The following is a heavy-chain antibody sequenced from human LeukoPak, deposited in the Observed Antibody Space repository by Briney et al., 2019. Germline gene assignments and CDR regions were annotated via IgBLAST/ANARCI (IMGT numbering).Heavy chain of an antibody. V-gene: IGHV4-59*01. CDR2: IYYSGST. Sequence: PSETLSLTCTVSGGSISSYYWSWIRQPPGKGLEWIGYIYYSGSTNYNPSLKSRVTISVDTSKNQFSLKLSSVTAADTAVYYCARSLYYDFWSGYPRGYYGMDVWGQGTTVTVSS. D-gene: IGHD3-3*01. CDR1: GGSISSYY. CDR3: ARSLYYDFWSGYPRGYYGMDV. J-gene: IGHJ6*02.